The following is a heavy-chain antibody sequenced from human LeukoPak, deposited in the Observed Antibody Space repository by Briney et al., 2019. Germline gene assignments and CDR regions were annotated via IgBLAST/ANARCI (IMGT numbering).Heavy chain of an antibody. J-gene: IGHJ4*02. V-gene: IGHV1-58*02. D-gene: IGHD4-11*01. CDR3: AADTLQVGS. CDR2: IVVGSGNT. Sequence: SVKVSCKASGFAFSNSAIQWVRQARGQRLEWIGWIVVGSGNTNYARKLQDRVTITRDMSTSTAYMELRGLRTEDTAVYYCAADTLQVGSWGQGTLVTVSS. CDR1: GFAFSNSA.